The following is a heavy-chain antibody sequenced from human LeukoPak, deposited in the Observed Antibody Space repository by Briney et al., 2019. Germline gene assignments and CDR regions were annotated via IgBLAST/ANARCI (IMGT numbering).Heavy chain of an antibody. V-gene: IGHV1-69*05. J-gene: IGHJ3*02. CDR1: GGTFGLHA. D-gene: IGHD2-8*01. CDR3: ARDRAARGYCTNGVCQEGALDI. Sequence: SVKVSCKASGGTFGLHAITWLQQVPGQGLEWMGRIIPIFGTTNYAQKFQGGVTITTDESTSTAYMELSSLRSEDTAVYYCARDRAARGYCTNGVCQEGALDIWGQGTMVTVSS. CDR2: IIPIFGTT.